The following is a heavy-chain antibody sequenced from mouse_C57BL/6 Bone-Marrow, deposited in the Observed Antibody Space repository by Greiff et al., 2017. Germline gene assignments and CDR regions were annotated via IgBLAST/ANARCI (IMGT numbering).Heavy chain of an antibody. CDR2: IYPRSGNT. Sequence: VQLMESGAELARPGASVKLSCKASGYTFTSYGISWVKQRTGQGLEWIGEIYPRSGNTYYNEKFKGKATLTADKSSSTAYMELRSLTSEDSAVYFCARSPYITSYFDYWGQGTTLTVSS. CDR1: GYTFTSYG. J-gene: IGHJ2*01. D-gene: IGHD1-1*01. CDR3: ARSPYITSYFDY. V-gene: IGHV1-81*01.